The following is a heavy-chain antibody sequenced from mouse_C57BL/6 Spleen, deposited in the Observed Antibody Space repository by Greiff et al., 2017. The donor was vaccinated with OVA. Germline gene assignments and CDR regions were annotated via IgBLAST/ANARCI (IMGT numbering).Heavy chain of an antibody. Sequence: VQLQQSGPELVKPGASVKIPCKASGYTFTDYNMDWVKQSHGKSLEWIGDINPNNGGTIYNQKFKGKATLTVDKSSSTAYMELRSLTSDDTAVYYCALTTVGDYAMDYWGQGTSVTVSS. CDR1: GYTFTDYN. J-gene: IGHJ4*01. D-gene: IGHD1-1*01. V-gene: IGHV1-18*01. CDR3: ALTTVGDYAMDY. CDR2: INPNNGGT.